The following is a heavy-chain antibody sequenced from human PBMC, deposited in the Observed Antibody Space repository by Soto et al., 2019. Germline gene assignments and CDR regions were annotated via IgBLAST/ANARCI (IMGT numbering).Heavy chain of an antibody. Sequence: ASVKVSCKASGGTFSSYTISWVRQAPGQGLEWMGRIIPILGIANYAQKFQGRVTITADKSTSTAYMELSSLRSEDTAVYYCARLGMGSSRSKIDPWGQGTLVTVSS. CDR1: GGTFSSYT. CDR3: ARLGMGSSRSKIDP. V-gene: IGHV1-69*02. D-gene: IGHD6-13*01. J-gene: IGHJ5*02. CDR2: IIPILGIA.